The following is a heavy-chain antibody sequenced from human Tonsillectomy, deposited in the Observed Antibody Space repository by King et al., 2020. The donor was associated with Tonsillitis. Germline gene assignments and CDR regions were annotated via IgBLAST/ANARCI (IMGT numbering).Heavy chain of an antibody. V-gene: IGHV3-33*05. D-gene: IGHD6-19*01. J-gene: IGHJ6*02. Sequence: VQLVESGGGVVQPGRSLRLSCAASGFTFSSYGMHWVRQAPGKGLEWVAVISYDGSNKYYADYVKGRFTIYRDNSKNTLYLKMNSLRAEETAVYYCARDLIAVAGMGEDYYYGMDVWGQGTTVTVSS. CDR2: ISYDGSNK. CDR1: GFTFSSYG. CDR3: ARDLIAVAGMGEDYYYGMDV.